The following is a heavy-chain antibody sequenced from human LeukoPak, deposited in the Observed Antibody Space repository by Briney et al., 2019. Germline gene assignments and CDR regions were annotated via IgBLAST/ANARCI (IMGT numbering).Heavy chain of an antibody. CDR2: ISGSGGST. Sequence: GGSLRLSCAASGFTFSSYAMSWVRQAPGKGLEWVSAISGSGGSTYYADSVKGRFTISRDNSKNTLYLQMNSLRAEDTAVYYCAKDNDVVVVAATGDYWGQGTLVTVSS. J-gene: IGHJ4*02. CDR3: AKDNDVVVVAATGDY. CDR1: GFTFSSYA. V-gene: IGHV3-23*01. D-gene: IGHD2-15*01.